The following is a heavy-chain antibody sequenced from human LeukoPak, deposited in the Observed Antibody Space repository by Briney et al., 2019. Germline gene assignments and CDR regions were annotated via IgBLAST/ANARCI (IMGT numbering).Heavy chain of an antibody. CDR3: ARRGGTAAGNCFDY. Sequence: PSETLSLTCTASGGSISTTSSYWGWVRQPPGKGLEWIGSIYYDGSTHYNPSLKSRVTISVDTSKNQFSLKLSSVTAADTAVYYCARRGGTAAGNCFDYWGQGTLVTVSS. D-gene: IGHD6-13*01. CDR1: GGSISTTSSY. J-gene: IGHJ4*02. CDR2: IYYDGST. V-gene: IGHV4-39*01.